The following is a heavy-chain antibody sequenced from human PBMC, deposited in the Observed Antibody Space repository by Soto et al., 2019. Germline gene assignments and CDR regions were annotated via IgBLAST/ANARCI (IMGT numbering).Heavy chain of an antibody. CDR2: IRGKGYGGAT. Sequence: EVQVVGSGGGSVQPGRSLRVSCSAAGFTIGDYHMSWFRRAPGKGLEWVGYIRGKGYGGATEYAASVKDRFIISRDDSENIAYLQMNSLKTEDTAVYYCARGDWQYYFDYWGQGALVTVSS. D-gene: IGHD3-9*01. CDR3: ARGDWQYYFDY. CDR1: GFTIGDYH. J-gene: IGHJ4*02. V-gene: IGHV3-49*03.